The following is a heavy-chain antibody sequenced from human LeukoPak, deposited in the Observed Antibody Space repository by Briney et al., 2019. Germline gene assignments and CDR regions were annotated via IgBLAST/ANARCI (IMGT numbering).Heavy chain of an antibody. CDR3: ARGRSWSGWRDY. Sequence: GASVKVSCKASGGTFSSYAISWVRQAPGQGLEWMGWINPNSGGTNYAQKFQGRVTMTRDTSISTAYVELRSLRSDDAAVYYCARGRSWSGWRDYWGQGTLVTVSS. CDR2: INPNSGGT. J-gene: IGHJ4*02. V-gene: IGHV1-2*02. CDR1: GGTFSSYA. D-gene: IGHD6-19*01.